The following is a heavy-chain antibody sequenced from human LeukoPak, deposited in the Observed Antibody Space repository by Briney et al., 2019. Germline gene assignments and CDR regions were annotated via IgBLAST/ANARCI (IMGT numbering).Heavy chain of an antibody. J-gene: IGHJ6*02. CDR3: AREGSMDV. V-gene: IGHV3-48*03. Sequence: GGSLRLSCAASGFSLTSYEMNWVRQAPGRGLEWVSFISSSGITIYYADSVKGRFTISRDNAKNSLHLQMNSLRVEDTAVYYCAREGSMDVWGQGTTVTVSS. CDR2: ISSSGITI. CDR1: GFSLTSYE.